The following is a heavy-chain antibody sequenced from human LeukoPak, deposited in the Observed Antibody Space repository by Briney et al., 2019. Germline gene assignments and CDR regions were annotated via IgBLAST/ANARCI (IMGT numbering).Heavy chain of an antibody. D-gene: IGHD6-19*01. V-gene: IGHV4-38-2*02. J-gene: IGHJ5*02. CDR3: ARESIAVAGTYPFDP. Sequence: SETLSLTCTVSGYSISSGYYWGWIRQPPGKGLEWIGSIYHSEITYYNPSLKSRVTISVDTSKNQFSLKLSSVTAADTAVYYCARESIAVAGTYPFDPWGQETLVTVSS. CDR2: IYHSEIT. CDR1: GYSISSGYY.